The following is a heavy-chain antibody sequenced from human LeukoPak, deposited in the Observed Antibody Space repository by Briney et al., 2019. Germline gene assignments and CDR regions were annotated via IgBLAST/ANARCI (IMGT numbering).Heavy chain of an antibody. CDR2: INPNSGGT. V-gene: IGHV1-2*02. J-gene: IGHJ4*02. CDR3: ARGYFYYDSSGYHEAFDY. D-gene: IGHD3-22*01. Sequence: ASVKVSCRASGYTFTGYYMHWVRQAPGQGLEWMGWINPNSGGTNYAQKFQGRVTKTRDTSISTAYMELSRLRSDDTAVYYCARGYFYYDSSGYHEAFDYWGQGTLVTVSS. CDR1: GYTFTGYY.